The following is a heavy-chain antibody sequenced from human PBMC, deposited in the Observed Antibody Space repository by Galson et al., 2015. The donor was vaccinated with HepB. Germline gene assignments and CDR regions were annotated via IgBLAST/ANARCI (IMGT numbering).Heavy chain of an antibody. CDR1: GFTFSSYE. D-gene: IGHD5-18*01. Sequence: SLRLSCAASGFTFSSYEMNWVRQAPGKGLEWVSYISSSGSTIYYADSVKGRFTISRANAKNSLYLQMNSLRAEDTAVYYCATWGQLWLNGGYWGQGTLVTVSS. CDR3: ATWGQLWLNGGY. V-gene: IGHV3-48*03. J-gene: IGHJ4*02. CDR2: ISSSGSTI.